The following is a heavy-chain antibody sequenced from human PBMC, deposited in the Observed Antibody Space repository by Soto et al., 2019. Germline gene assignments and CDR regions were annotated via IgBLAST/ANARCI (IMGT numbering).Heavy chain of an antibody. CDR3: ARDRGYYGSGSYFNWFDP. Sequence: SETLSLTCTVSGGSVSSGSYYWSWIRQPPGKGLEWIGYIYYSGSTNYNPSLKSRVTISVDTSKNQFSLKLSSVTAADTAVYYCARDRGYYGSGSYFNWFDPWGQGTLVTVSS. D-gene: IGHD3-10*01. CDR1: GGSVSSGSYY. V-gene: IGHV4-61*01. CDR2: IYYSGST. J-gene: IGHJ5*02.